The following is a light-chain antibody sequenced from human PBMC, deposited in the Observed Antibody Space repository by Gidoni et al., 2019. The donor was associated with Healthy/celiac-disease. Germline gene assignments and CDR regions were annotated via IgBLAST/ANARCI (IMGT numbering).Light chain of an antibody. CDR2: QDS. V-gene: IGLV3-1*01. J-gene: IGLJ3*02. CDR3: QAWDSSIWV. Sequence: SYELTQPPSVSVSPGQTASITCSGDKLGDKYACWYQQKPGQSPVLVIYQDSKRTSGIPERFSGSNSGNTATLTISGTQAMDEADYYCQAWDSSIWVFGGGTKLTVL. CDR1: KLGDKY.